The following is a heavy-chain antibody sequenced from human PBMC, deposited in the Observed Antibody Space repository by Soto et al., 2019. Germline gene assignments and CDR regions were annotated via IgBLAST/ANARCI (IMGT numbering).Heavy chain of an antibody. CDR2: ISGSGGST. D-gene: IGHD3-22*01. J-gene: IGHJ5*02. CDR3: AKDPTPYYYDSSGYYFDYWFDP. Sequence: GGSLRLSCAASGFTFSSYAMSWVRQAPGKGLEWVSAISGSGGSTYYADSVKGRFTISRDNSKNTLYLQMNSLRAEDTAVYYCAKDPTPYYYDSSGYYFDYWFDPWGQGTLVTVSS. V-gene: IGHV3-23*01. CDR1: GFTFSSYA.